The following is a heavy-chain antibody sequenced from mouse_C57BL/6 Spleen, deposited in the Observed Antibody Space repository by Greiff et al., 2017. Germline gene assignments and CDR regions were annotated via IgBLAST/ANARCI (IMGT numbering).Heavy chain of an antibody. CDR2: INPNNGGT. D-gene: IGHD2-4*01. V-gene: IGHV1-26*01. CDR3: ARGGDYDEIYAMDY. J-gene: IGHJ4*01. CDR1: GYTFTDYY. Sequence: EVQLQQSGPELVKPGASVKISCKASGYTFTDYYMNWVKQSHGKSLEWIGDINPNNGGTSYNQKFKGKATLTVDKSSSTAYMELRSLTSEDSAVYYCARGGDYDEIYAMDYWGQGTSVTVSS.